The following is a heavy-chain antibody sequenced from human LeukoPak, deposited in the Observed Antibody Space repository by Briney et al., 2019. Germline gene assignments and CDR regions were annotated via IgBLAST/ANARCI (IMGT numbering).Heavy chain of an antibody. CDR1: GFTFSSYA. CDR2: ISCSGGST. J-gene: IGHJ4*02. D-gene: IGHD6-19*01. CDR3: AKVFSAYSSGWYEYYDY. V-gene: IGHV3-23*01. Sequence: PGGSLRLSCAASGFTFSSYAMSWVRQAPGKGLEWVSAISCSGGSTYYADSVKGRFTISRDNSKNTLYLQMNSLRAEDTAVYYCAKVFSAYSSGWYEYYDYWGQGTLVTVSS.